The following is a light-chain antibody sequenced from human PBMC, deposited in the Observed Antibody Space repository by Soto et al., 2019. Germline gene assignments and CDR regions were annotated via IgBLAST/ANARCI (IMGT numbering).Light chain of an antibody. CDR3: QVHDTWPMYT. J-gene: IGKJ2*01. CDR1: QTVGNH. Sequence: EVVLTQSPATLSLSPGESATLSCRASQTVGNHLVWYQQKPGQAPRLLTYDASRRTPECPVRFSGSVSGTDFTLTISSLEPEDFALYFCQVHDTWPMYTFGQGTKLEI. V-gene: IGKV3-11*01. CDR2: DAS.